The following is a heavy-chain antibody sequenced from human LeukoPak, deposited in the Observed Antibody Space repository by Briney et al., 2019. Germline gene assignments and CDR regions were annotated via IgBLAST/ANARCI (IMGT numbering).Heavy chain of an antibody. CDR2: MYNSGST. CDR3: AREIIDYYYDSSGYYHSAGLDF. V-gene: IGHV4-59*12. Sequence: PSETLSLTCTVSGDSISSYYWSWIRQPPGKGLEWIGYMYNSGSTTYNPSLKSRVTISVDTSKNQFSLKLSSVTAADTAVYYCAREIIDYYYDSSGYYHSAGLDFWGQGTLVTVFS. D-gene: IGHD3-22*01. CDR1: GDSISSYY. J-gene: IGHJ4*02.